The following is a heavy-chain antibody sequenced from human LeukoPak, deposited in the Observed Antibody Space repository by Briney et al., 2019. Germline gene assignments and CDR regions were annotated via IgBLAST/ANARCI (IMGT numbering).Heavy chain of an antibody. D-gene: IGHD6-13*01. CDR2: IYANNGAT. CDR3: AREGPAQLVDFDY. Sequence: ASVKVSCKASGYTFSGTGWYLYWLRQAPGQGLECMGWIYANNGATASAQRVQGRVAMTRDTSITTSYMELSRLRPEDTAVYYGAREGPAQLVDFDYWGQGTLFTVSS. V-gene: IGHV1-2*02. CDR1: GYTFSGTGWY. J-gene: IGHJ4*02.